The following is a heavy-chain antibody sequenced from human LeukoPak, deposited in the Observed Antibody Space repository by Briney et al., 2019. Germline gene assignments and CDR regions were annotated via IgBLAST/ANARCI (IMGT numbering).Heavy chain of an antibody. Sequence: ASVKVSCKASGYTFNTYGISWVRQAPGQGLEWMGWINAYNGDTNHAQKLQGRVTMTTDTSTSTAYMELRSLRSDDTAVYYCARTTVTMDWFDPWGQGTLVTVSS. CDR2: INAYNGDT. CDR3: ARTTVTMDWFDP. CDR1: GYTFNTYG. D-gene: IGHD4-17*01. J-gene: IGHJ5*02. V-gene: IGHV1-18*04.